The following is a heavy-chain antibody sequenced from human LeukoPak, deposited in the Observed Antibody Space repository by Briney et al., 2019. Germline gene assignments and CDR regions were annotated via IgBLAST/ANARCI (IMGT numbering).Heavy chain of an antibody. CDR3: ARDITIFGVADAFDI. CDR1: GGSISSYY. Sequence: SETLSLTCTVSGGSISSYYWSWIRQPPGKGLEWIGYIYYSGSTNYNPSLKSRVTISVDRSKDQFSLKLSSVTAADTAVYYCARDITIFGVADAFDIWGQGTMVTVSS. J-gene: IGHJ3*02. V-gene: IGHV4-59*12. CDR2: IYYSGST. D-gene: IGHD3-3*01.